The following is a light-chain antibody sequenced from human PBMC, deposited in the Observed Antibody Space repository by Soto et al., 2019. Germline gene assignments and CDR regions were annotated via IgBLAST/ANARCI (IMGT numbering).Light chain of an antibody. J-gene: IGKJ1*01. CDR3: QQYNVYPKV. CDR1: QSIGVW. V-gene: IGKV1-5*03. CDR2: MAS. Sequence: DIQMTQSPSTLSASVGDRVTITCRASQSIGVWLAWYQQKPGKVPRLLIYMASTLESGVPSRFSGSISGTEFTLTISSLQPDDFATYYCQQYNVYPKVFGQGTKVEIK.